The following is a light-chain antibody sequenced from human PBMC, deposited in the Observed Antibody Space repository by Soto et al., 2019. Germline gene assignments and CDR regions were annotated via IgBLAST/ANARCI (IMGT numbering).Light chain of an antibody. CDR1: SSDVGAYNY. V-gene: IGLV2-14*01. J-gene: IGLJ2*01. CDR2: EVR. Sequence: QSVLTQPASVSGSPGQSITISCIATSSDVGAYNYVSWYQQHPGKAPKVLIYEVRNRPSGVSNRFSGSKTGNTASLTISGLQAEDEADYYCCSYTTSGTLVFGGGTKVTVL. CDR3: CSYTTSGTLV.